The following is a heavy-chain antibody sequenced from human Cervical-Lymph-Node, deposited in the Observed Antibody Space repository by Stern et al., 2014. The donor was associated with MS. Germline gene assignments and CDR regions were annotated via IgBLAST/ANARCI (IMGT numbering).Heavy chain of an antibody. J-gene: IGHJ4*02. CDR2: INPSDGST. CDR3: AREHTAMGLGF. Sequence: VQLLESGAEVKKPGASVKVSCKATGYTFINFYMHWVRQAPGQGLEWMGIINPSDGSTSYAQTLQGRVTMTRDTSTNTFYMELGSLRSEDTAVYYCAREHTAMGLGFWGQGTLVTVSS. CDR1: GYTFINFY. D-gene: IGHD5-18*01. V-gene: IGHV1-46*04.